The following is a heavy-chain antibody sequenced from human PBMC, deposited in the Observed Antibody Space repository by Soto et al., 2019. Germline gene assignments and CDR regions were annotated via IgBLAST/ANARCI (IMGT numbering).Heavy chain of an antibody. Sequence: GGSLRLSCAAYGFTFSDYAMHWVRQAPGKGLECVSSISSSSSYIYYADSVKGRFTISRDNAKNSLYLQMNSLRAEDTAVYYCARVYDFWSGYPDYWGQGTLVTVSS. D-gene: IGHD3-3*01. CDR1: GFTFSDYA. V-gene: IGHV3-21*01. CDR3: ARVYDFWSGYPDY. J-gene: IGHJ4*02. CDR2: ISSSSSYI.